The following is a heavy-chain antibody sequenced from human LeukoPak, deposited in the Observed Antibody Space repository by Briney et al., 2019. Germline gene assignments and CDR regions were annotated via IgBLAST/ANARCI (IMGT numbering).Heavy chain of an antibody. CDR1: GFTFYNYA. D-gene: IGHD3-3*02. Sequence: PGGSLRLSCAASGFTFYNYAMSWVRQAPGKGLEWVSAIGGNGSATYYANPVRGRFTISRDNSKNTMSLQMSSLRVEDTAIYFCAKVGNFGYYFDYWGQGTLVTVSS. CDR3: AKVGNFGYYFDY. CDR2: IGGNGSAT. V-gene: IGHV3-23*01. J-gene: IGHJ4*02.